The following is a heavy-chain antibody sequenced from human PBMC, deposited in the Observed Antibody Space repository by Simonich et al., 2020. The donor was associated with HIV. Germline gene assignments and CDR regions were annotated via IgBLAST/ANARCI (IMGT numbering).Heavy chain of an antibody. CDR2: IGIRDTT. Sequence: EVQLLEAGGGLVQPGGSLRLSCAGSGFTFSNDAMTWVRQAPGKGLEWVSGIGIRDTTYYADSVMGRFIISRDNSKNTLYLQMDSRRAGDTALYYCAKDQLGTDGFDIWGQGTMVTVSS. V-gene: IGHV3-23*01. CDR1: GFTFSNDA. D-gene: IGHD7-27*01. J-gene: IGHJ3*02. CDR3: AKDQLGTDGFDI.